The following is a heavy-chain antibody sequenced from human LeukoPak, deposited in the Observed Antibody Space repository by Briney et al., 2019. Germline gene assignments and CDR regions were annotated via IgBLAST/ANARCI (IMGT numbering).Heavy chain of an antibody. V-gene: IGHV4-4*07. CDR3: AREPLYCSSTSCYLSDWFDP. CDR1: GGSFSGYY. Sequence: PSETLSLTCAVYGGSFSGYYWSWIRQPAGKGLEWIGRISSSGSTNYNPSLKSRVTISVDTSKNQFSLKLSSVTAADTAVYYCAREPLYCSSTSCYLSDWFDPWGQGTLVTVSS. D-gene: IGHD2-2*01. CDR2: ISSSGST. J-gene: IGHJ5*02.